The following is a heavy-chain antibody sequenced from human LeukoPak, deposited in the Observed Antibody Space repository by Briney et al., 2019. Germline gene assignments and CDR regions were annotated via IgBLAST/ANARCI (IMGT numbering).Heavy chain of an antibody. CDR3: ARAGAYIYGFDY. CDR2: TSAYNGNT. Sequence: ASVKVSCKASGYKFSSYGISWVRQAPGQGLEWMGWTSAYNGNTNYAQNFQGRVTMTTDTSTSTAYMELRGLRSDDTAVYYCARAGAYIYGFDYWGQGTLVTVSS. J-gene: IGHJ4*02. CDR1: GYKFSSYG. D-gene: IGHD5-18*01. V-gene: IGHV1-18*01.